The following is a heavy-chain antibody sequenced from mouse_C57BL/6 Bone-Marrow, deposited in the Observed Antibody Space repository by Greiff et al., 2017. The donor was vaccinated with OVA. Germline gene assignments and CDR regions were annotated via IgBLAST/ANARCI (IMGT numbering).Heavy chain of an antibody. V-gene: IGHV5-16*01. CDR2: INYDGSST. CDR3: AREETGRVYAMDY. CDR1: GFTFSDYY. D-gene: IGHD4-1*01. J-gene: IGHJ4*01. Sequence: EVKLMESEGGLVQPGSSMKLSCTASGFTFSDYYMAWVRQVPEKGLEWVANINYDGSSTYYLDSLKSRFIISRDNAKNILYLQMSSLKSEDTATYYCAREETGRVYAMDYWGQGTSVTVSS.